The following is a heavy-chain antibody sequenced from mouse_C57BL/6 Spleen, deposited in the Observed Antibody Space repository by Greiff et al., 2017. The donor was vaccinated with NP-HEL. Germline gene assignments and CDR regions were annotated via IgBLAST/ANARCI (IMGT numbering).Heavy chain of an antibody. V-gene: IGHV14-1*01. CDR1: GFNIKDYY. D-gene: IGHD1-1*01. CDR3: TTSYYGSSYDFDD. CDR2: IDPEDGDT. J-gene: IGHJ2*01. Sequence: EVQLQQSGAELVRPGASVKLSCTASGFNIKDYYMHWVKQRPEQGLEWIGRIDPEDGDTEYAQKFQGKATMTADTSSNTAYLQLSSLTSDDTAVYYCTTSYYGSSYDFDDWGQGTTLTVSS.